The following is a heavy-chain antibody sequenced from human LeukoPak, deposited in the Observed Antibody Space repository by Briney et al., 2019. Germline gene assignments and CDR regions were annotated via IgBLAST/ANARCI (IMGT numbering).Heavy chain of an antibody. D-gene: IGHD3-22*01. Sequence: ASVKVSCKASGYTFTSYYMHWVRQAPGQGLEWMGIINPSGGSTSYAQKFQGRVTMTRDMSTSTVYMELSSLRSEDTAVYYCARDQGPYDKRGYFQHWGQGTLVTVSS. CDR1: GYTFTSYY. V-gene: IGHV1-46*01. J-gene: IGHJ1*01. CDR2: INPSGGST. CDR3: ARDQGPYDKRGYFQH.